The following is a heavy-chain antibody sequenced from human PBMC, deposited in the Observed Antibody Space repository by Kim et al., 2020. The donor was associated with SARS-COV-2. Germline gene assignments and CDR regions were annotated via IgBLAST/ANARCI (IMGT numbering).Heavy chain of an antibody. CDR2: IYYSGST. V-gene: IGHV4-39*01. J-gene: IGHJ4*02. CDR3: ASPYYDSSGYDDY. CDR1: GGSISSSSYY. Sequence: SETLSLTCTVSGGSISSSSYYWGWIRQPPGKGLEWIGSIYYSGSTYYNPSLKSRVTISVDTSKNQFSLKLSSVTAADTAVYYCASPYYDSSGYDDYWGQGTLVTVSS. D-gene: IGHD3-22*01.